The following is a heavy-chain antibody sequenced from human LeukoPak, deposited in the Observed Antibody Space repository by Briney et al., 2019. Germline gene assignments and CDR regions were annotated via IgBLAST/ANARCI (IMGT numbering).Heavy chain of an antibody. J-gene: IGHJ4*02. Sequence: SETLSLTCAVYGGSFSGYYWSWIRQPPGKGLEWIGEINHSGSTNYNPSLKSRVTISVDTSKNQFSLKLSSVTAADTAAYYCAREAAAGTSFAYYFDYWGQGTLVTVSS. D-gene: IGHD6-13*01. CDR2: INHSGST. CDR3: AREAAAGTSFAYYFDY. CDR1: GGSFSGYY. V-gene: IGHV4-34*01.